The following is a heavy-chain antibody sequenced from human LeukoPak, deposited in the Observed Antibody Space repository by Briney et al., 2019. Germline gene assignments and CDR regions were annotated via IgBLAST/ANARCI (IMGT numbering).Heavy chain of an antibody. D-gene: IGHD3-10*01. CDR1: AGSISSYY. V-gene: IGHV4-59*08. CDR3: ARHRFGELLHFDL. CDR2: IYYSGST. Sequence: SETLSLTCTVSAGSISSYYWSWIRQPPGKGLEWIGNIYYSGSTNYNPSLKSRVTISVDTSKNQFSLKLSSVTAADTAVYYCARHRFGELLHFDLWGRGTLVTVSS. J-gene: IGHJ2*01.